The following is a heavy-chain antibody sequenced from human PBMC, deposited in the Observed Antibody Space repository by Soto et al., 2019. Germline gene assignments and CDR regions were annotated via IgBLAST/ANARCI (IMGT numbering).Heavy chain of an antibody. D-gene: IGHD3-10*01. J-gene: IGHJ5*02. CDR3: ASSSYYYGSGIIRWFDP. CDR1: GGSISSSNW. CDR2: IYHSGST. V-gene: IGHV4-4*02. Sequence: SETLSLTCAVSGGSISSSNWWRWVRQPPGKGLEWIGEIYHSGSTNYNPSLKSRVTISVDTSKNQFSLKLSSVTAADTAVYYCASSSYYYGSGIIRWFDPWGQGTLVTVSS.